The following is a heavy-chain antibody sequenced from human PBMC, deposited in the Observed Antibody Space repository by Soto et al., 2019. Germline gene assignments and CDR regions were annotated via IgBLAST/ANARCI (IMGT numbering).Heavy chain of an antibody. D-gene: IGHD2-21*01. Sequence: QVHLQESGPGLVKPSETLSLTCSVFGVSITPYYWSWIRQPAGKGLEWIGRISHTGTTNSNPSLEGRVTMSVDTSKNQISLRLSSATAADTATYYCARGPYCGDECYFAYWGQGALVTVSS. CDR3: ARGPYCGDECYFAY. J-gene: IGHJ4*02. CDR1: GVSITPYY. V-gene: IGHV4-4*07. CDR2: ISHTGTT.